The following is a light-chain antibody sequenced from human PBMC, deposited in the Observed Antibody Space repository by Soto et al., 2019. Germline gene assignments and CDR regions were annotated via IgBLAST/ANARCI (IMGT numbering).Light chain of an antibody. CDR2: GAS. CDR3: QHSGSSPSLT. Sequence: EIVLTQSPGTLSLSPGERATLSCRASQSVSSSYLAWYQQKPGQAPRLLVHGASSRATGIPDRFTGSGSGTDFTLTIRRLEPEDFAVYYCQHSGSSPSLTFGGGTKVEIK. V-gene: IGKV3-20*01. CDR1: QSVSSSY. J-gene: IGKJ4*01.